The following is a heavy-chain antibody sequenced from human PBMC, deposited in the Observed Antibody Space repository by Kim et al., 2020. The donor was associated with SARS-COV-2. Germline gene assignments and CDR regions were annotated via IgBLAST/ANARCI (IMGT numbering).Heavy chain of an antibody. CDR3: ARDNSYGGNSGD. J-gene: IGHJ4*02. D-gene: IGHD2-21*02. Sequence: SVKVSCKASGGTFSSYAISWVRQAPGQGLEWMGGIIPIFGTANYAQKFQGRVTITADESTSTAYMELSSLRSEDTAVYYCARDNSYGGNSGDWGQGTLVTVSS. V-gene: IGHV1-69*13. CDR2: IIPIFGTA. CDR1: GGTFSSYA.